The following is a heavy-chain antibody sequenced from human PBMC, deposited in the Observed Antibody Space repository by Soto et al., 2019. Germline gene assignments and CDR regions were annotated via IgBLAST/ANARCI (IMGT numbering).Heavy chain of an antibody. J-gene: IGHJ3*01. Sequence: QAQLVQSGAEVKKPGSSVKVSCKASGGTFRNLAINWVRQAPGQGLEWMGGFIPIIGGGINAQKFQGRVTIASDESTSTAYMELSSLKSEDSAMDLCARRSVSHSNACDFWGQGTMVTVSS. CDR2: FIPIIGGG. CDR1: GGTFRNLA. CDR3: ARRSVSHSNACDF. D-gene: IGHD2-15*01. V-gene: IGHV1-69*01.